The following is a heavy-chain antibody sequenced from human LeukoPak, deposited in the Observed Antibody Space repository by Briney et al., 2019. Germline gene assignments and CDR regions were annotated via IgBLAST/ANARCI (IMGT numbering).Heavy chain of an antibody. V-gene: IGHV6-1*01. CDR2: TFYRSKWYN. D-gene: IGHD2-15*01. CDR1: GDSVSINTAA. Sequence: SQTLSLTCVTAGDSVSINTAAWNWIRQSPLRGLEWLGRTFYRSKWYNDYAGSVKSRITISPDTSKNHFSLHLDSVTPEDTAMYYCARDGWPAFDYWGQGSLVTVSS. J-gene: IGHJ4*02. CDR3: ARDGWPAFDY.